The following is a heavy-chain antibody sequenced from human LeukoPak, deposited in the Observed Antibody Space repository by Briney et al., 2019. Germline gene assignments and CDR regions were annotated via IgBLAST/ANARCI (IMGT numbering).Heavy chain of an antibody. CDR3: AKIHSGFFDY. J-gene: IGHJ4*02. Sequence: GGSLRLSCAASGFTFSSYAMSWVRQAPGKGLEWVSAISGSGGSTYYADSVKGRFIISRDNSKNTLYLQMNSLRAEDTAVYYRAKIHSGFFDYWGQGTLVTVSS. V-gene: IGHV3-23*01. D-gene: IGHD6-19*01. CDR2: ISGSGGST. CDR1: GFTFSSYA.